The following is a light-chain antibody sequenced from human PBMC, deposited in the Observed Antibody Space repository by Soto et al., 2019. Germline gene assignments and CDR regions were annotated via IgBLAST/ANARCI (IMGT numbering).Light chain of an antibody. CDR3: QQYKCLLT. J-gene: IGKJ3*01. Sequence: DIQMTQSPSSLSASVGDRVTITCQASQDISKYLNWYQQKPGKAPKLLIYDASNLETGVPSRFSGNGSGTDVTLTIRSLQPEDIGKYCCQQYKCLLTFGPGTKVDIK. V-gene: IGKV1-33*01. CDR2: DAS. CDR1: QDISKY.